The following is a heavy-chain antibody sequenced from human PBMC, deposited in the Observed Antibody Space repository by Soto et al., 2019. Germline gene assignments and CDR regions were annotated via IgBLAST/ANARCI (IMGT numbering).Heavy chain of an antibody. CDR3: AHRLLAASYFQH. J-gene: IGHJ1*01. V-gene: IGHV2-5*02. CDR2: IYWDDDK. D-gene: IGHD2-15*01. CDR1: GFSLSTSGVG. Sequence: QITLKASGPTLVKPTQTLTLTCTFSGFSLSTSGVGLGWIRQPPGKALEWLALIYWDDDKRSSPSLKSRLTIPKETSKNQVVLTMTNMDTVDKATYYCAHRLLAASYFQHWGQGTLVTVS.